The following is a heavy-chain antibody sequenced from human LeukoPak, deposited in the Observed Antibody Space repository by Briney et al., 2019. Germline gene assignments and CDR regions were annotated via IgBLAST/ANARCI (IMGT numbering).Heavy chain of an antibody. CDR3: AKTRHVQQLPTRGIFDY. J-gene: IGHJ4*02. Sequence: PGGSLRLSCAASGFTFSSYGMHWVRQAPGKGLEWVAVISYDGSNKYYADSVKGRFTISRDNSKNTLYLQMNSLRAEDTAVYYCAKTRHVQQLPTRGIFDYWGQGTLVTVSS. CDR1: GFTFSSYG. CDR2: ISYDGSNK. V-gene: IGHV3-30*18. D-gene: IGHD6-13*01.